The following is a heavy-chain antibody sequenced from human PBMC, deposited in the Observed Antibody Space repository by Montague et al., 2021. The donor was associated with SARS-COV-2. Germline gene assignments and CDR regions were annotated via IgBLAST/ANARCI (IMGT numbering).Heavy chain of an antibody. D-gene: IGHD6-19*01. V-gene: IGHV3-23*01. CDR1: GFTFGDYA. Sequence: SLRLSCAASGFTFGDYAINWVRQAPGKGLEWVASISGDGATAHYAESVLGRFAISRDNSKNTVLLQMDSLRAKDAAVYYCAKALYSGGFFFESGSDFWGQGTLVTVSS. J-gene: IGHJ4*02. CDR2: ISGDGATA. CDR3: AKALYSGGFFFESGSDF.